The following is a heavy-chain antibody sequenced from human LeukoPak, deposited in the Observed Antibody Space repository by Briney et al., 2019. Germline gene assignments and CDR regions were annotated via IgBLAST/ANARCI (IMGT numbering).Heavy chain of an antibody. V-gene: IGHV4-59*01. J-gene: IGHJ4*02. CDR3: GRAIAAAGMDY. Sequence: SETLSLTCTVSGGSISSYYWSWIRQPPGKGLEWIGYIYYSGSTNYNPSLKSRVTISVDTSKNQFSLKLRSVTAADTAVYYCGRAIAAAGMDYWGQGTLVTVSS. D-gene: IGHD6-13*01. CDR2: IYYSGST. CDR1: GGSISSYY.